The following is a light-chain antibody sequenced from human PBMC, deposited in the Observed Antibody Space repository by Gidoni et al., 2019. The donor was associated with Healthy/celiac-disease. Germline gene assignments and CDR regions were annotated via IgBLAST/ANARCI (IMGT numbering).Light chain of an antibody. CDR3: QQYDNPPVT. V-gene: IGKV1-33*01. Sequence: EIKMTTSPSSLSASVGDRVTITCQASQYISNYLNWYQQKPGKAPKLLIYDASNLETGVPSRFSGSGSGTDFTFTISSLQPEDIATYYCQQYDNPPVTFGPGTKVDIK. CDR1: QYISNY. J-gene: IGKJ3*01. CDR2: DAS.